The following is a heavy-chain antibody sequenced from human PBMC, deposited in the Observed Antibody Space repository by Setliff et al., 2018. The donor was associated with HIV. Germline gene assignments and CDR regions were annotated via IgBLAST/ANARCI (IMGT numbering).Heavy chain of an antibody. CDR1: GFTFGNNA. CDR3: ASVAYSGYTYGYYADAFDI. CDR2: ISSSGSTI. D-gene: IGHD5-18*01. J-gene: IGHJ3*02. V-gene: IGHV3-48*03. Sequence: GGSLRLSCAASGFTFGNNAMSWVRQAPGKGLEWVSYISSSGSTIYYADSVKGRFTISRDNAKKSLYLQMNSLRAEDTAVYYCASVAYSGYTYGYYADAFDIWGQGTMVTVSS.